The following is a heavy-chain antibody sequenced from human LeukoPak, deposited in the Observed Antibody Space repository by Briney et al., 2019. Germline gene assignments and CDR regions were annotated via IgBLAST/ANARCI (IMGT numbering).Heavy chain of an antibody. Sequence: PGASLRLSCVASGFTFSNYAMSWVRQAPGKGLEWASAITGSGGNTYYADSVKGRFTISRDNSKNTVFLQMNSLRAEDTAVYYCAKWGDYDVLTGYYVSDYWGQGTLVTVSS. D-gene: IGHD3-9*01. CDR2: ITGSGGNT. CDR3: AKWGDYDVLTGYYVSDY. J-gene: IGHJ4*02. V-gene: IGHV3-23*01. CDR1: GFTFSNYA.